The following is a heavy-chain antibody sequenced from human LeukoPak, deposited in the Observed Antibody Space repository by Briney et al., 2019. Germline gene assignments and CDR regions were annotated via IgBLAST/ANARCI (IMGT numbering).Heavy chain of an antibody. CDR1: GYTLTELS. Sequence: ASVKVSCKVSGYTLTELSMHWVRQAPGKGLEWMGGFDPEDGETIYAQKFQGRVTMTEDTSTDTAYMELSSLRSEDTAVYYCAALDYGGNGDAFDIWGQGTMVTVSS. CDR2: FDPEDGET. D-gene: IGHD4-23*01. J-gene: IGHJ3*02. CDR3: AALDYGGNGDAFDI. V-gene: IGHV1-24*01.